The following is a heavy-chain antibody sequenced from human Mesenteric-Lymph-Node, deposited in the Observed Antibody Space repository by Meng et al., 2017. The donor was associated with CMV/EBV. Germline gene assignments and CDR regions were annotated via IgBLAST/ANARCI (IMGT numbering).Heavy chain of an antibody. V-gene: IGHV3-21*06. J-gene: IGHJ4*02. D-gene: IGHD3-10*01. CDR1: GFTFGLYS. Sequence: GESLKISCAASGFTFGLYSMDWVRQAPGKGLEWVSSISGSGTYIYYADSLKDRVTISRDNVKNLVYLQMDSLRAEDTAVYYCAKAVAVYYPIDYWGQGTLVTVSS. CDR2: ISGSGTYI. CDR3: AKAVAVYYPIDY.